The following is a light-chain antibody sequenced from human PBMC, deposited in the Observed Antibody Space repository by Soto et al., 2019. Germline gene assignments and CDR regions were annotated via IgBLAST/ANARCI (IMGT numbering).Light chain of an antibody. CDR2: DVT. V-gene: IGLV2-11*01. CDR1: ISDIEGYNY. J-gene: IGLJ2*01. CDR3: QTWGTGFQV. Sequence: QSVLTQPRSVSGSPGQSVTISCTGTISDIEGYNYVSWYQHHPGKAPKLLISDVTKRPSWVPDRFSGSSSGAERYLIISSLQSEDEADYYCQTWGTGFQVFGGGTKLTVL.